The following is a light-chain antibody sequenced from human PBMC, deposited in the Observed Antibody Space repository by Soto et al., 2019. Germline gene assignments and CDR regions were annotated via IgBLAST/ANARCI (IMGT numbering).Light chain of an antibody. J-gene: IGLJ3*02. V-gene: IGLV3-10*01. CDR3: YSVDSSGHQRV. Sequence: SYELTQPPSVSVSPGQTARITCSGDTLPRKYAFWYQRKSGQAPVLVIYDDNKRPSGIPERFSGSSSGSVATLTISGAQVHDEGDYICYSVDSSGHQRVFGGGTKLTVL. CDR1: TLPRKY. CDR2: DDN.